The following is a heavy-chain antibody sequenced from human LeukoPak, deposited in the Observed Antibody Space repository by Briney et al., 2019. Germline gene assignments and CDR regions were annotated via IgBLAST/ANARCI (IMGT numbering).Heavy chain of an antibody. D-gene: IGHD1-26*01. V-gene: IGHV3-23*01. J-gene: IGHJ4*02. CDR1: GFTVSSNY. Sequence: GGSLRLSCAASGFTVSSNYMSWVRQAPGKGLEWVSAISGSGGSTYYADSVKGRFTISRDNSKNTLYLQMNSLRAEDTAVYYCAKGGWALLEYYFDYWGQGTLVTVSS. CDR3: AKGGWALLEYYFDY. CDR2: ISGSGGST.